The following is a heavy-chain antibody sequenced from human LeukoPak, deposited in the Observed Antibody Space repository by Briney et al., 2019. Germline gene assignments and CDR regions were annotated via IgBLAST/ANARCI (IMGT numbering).Heavy chain of an antibody. J-gene: IGHJ4*02. CDR3: AKGYEFVFDY. V-gene: IGHV4-30-2*01. Sequence: SQTLSFTCAVSGFSISSGGYSWRWLRQPPGKGLEWIGYIYHSGCTYYNPSLKSRVTISVDRSKNQFSLKLSSVTAADTAVYYCAKGYEFVFDYWGQGTLVTVSS. CDR1: GFSISSGGYS. CDR2: IYHSGCT. D-gene: IGHD3/OR15-3a*01.